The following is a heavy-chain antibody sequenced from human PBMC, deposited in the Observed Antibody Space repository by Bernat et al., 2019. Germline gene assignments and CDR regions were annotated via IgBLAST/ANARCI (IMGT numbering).Heavy chain of an antibody. CDR3: ARVGSGWQEAFDY. CDR1: GFIFSSYS. Sequence: EVQLVESGGGLVKPGGSLRLSCAASGFIFSSYSMNWVRQAPGKGLEWVSSISSSSSYIYYADSVKGRFTISRDNAKNSLYLQMNSLRAEDTAVDYCARVGSGWQEAFDYWGQGTLVTVSS. J-gene: IGHJ4*02. CDR2: ISSSSSYI. D-gene: IGHD6-19*01. V-gene: IGHV3-21*01.